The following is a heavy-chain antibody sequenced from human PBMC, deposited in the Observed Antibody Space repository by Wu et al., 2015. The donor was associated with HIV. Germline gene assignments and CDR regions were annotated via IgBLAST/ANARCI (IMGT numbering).Heavy chain of an antibody. CDR1: GYTFTSYD. J-gene: IGHJ5*02. D-gene: IGHD3-10*01. Sequence: QVQLVQSGAEVKKPGASVKVSCKASGYTFTSYDINWVRQATGQGLEWMGWMNPNSGNIGYAEKFQGRVTMTRNTSISTAYMELSSLRSEDTAVYYCARRMRGLWFGELLDWFDPWGQGTWSPSPQ. CDR2: MNPNSGNI. V-gene: IGHV1-8*01. CDR3: ARRMRGLWFGELLDWFDP.